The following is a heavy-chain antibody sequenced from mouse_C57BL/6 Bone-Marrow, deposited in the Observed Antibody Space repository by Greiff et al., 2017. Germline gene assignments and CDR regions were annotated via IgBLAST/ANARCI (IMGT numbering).Heavy chain of an antibody. CDR2: IYPGSGST. V-gene: IGHV1-55*01. Sequence: QVHVKQPGAELVKPGASVKMSCKASGYTFTSYWITWVKQRPGQGLEWIGDIYPGSGSTNYNEKFKSKATLTVDTSSSTAYMQLSSLTSEDSAVYYCAREPRDYWGQGTTLTVSA. CDR1: GYTFTSYW. CDR3: AREPRDY. J-gene: IGHJ2*01. D-gene: IGHD6-1*01.